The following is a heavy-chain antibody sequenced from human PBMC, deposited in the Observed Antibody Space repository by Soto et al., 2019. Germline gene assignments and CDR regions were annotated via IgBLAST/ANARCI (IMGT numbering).Heavy chain of an antibody. CDR1: GGTFSSYA. J-gene: IGHJ6*02. D-gene: IGHD2-2*01. V-gene: IGHV1-69*01. Sequence: QVQLVQSVAEVKKPGSSVKVSCKASGGTFSSYAISWVRQAPGQGLEWMGGIIPIFGTANYAQKFQGRVTITADESTITAYLELSSLISEDTAVYYCARGDIVVVPAAHPYYYYYYGMDVWGQGTTVTVSS. CDR2: IIPIFGTA. CDR3: ARGDIVVVPAAHPYYYYYYGMDV.